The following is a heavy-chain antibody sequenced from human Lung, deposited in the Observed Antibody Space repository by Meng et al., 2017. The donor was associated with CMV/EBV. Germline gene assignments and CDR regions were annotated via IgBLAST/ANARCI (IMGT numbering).Heavy chain of an antibody. Sequence: ASXXVSCKASGYTFTGHYMHWVRRAPGPGLEWMGWINPNSGGTNYAQKFQGRVTMTRNTSISTANIELSRLRSDDTAVYYCARVDCSSTSCYLLDGWFDSWGQGTXVTVSS. CDR3: ARVDCSSTSCYLLDGWFDS. CDR1: GYTFTGHY. D-gene: IGHD2-2*01. V-gene: IGHV1-2*02. J-gene: IGHJ5*01. CDR2: INPNSGGT.